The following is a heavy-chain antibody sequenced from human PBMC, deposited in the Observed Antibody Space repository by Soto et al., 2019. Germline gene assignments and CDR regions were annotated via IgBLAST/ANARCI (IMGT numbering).Heavy chain of an antibody. D-gene: IGHD6-13*01. J-gene: IGHJ6*02. V-gene: IGHV1-69*13. Sequence: SVKVSCKASGGTFSSYAISWVRQAPGQGLEWMGGIIPIFGTANYAQKFQGRVTITADESTSTAYMELSSLRSEDTAVYYCARHNSSSPYYYYYYGMDVWCQGTTVTVSS. CDR2: IIPIFGTA. CDR1: GGTFSSYA. CDR3: ARHNSSSPYYYYYYGMDV.